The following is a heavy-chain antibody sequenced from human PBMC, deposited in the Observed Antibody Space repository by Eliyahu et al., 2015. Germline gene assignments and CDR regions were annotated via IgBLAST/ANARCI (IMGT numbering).Heavy chain of an antibody. J-gene: IGHJ5*02. CDR2: IDTGGNSI. V-gene: IGHV3-74*01. CDR3: ARGGAWDANWFDP. D-gene: IGHD1-26*01. CDR1: GFTFXNSW. Sequence: EVQLVESGGGLVQPGGSLRLSXAASGFTFXNSWMXWVRQAPGKGLVWVARIDTGGNSIAYADSVKGRFTISRDNAKNTLYLQMNSLRAEDTAVYHCARGGAWDANWFDPWGQGTLVTVSS.